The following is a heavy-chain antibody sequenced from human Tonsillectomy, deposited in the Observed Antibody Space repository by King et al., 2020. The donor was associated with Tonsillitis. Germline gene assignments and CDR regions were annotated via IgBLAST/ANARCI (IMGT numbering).Heavy chain of an antibody. Sequence: VQLVESGGAVVQPGGSLRLSCAASGFPFDDHTMHWVRQVPGKALEWVSLVSWDSAGIYYTDSVKGRFTISRDNSKNSLYLQMNSLRPDDTAFYYCAKGGSSYDLCLEHWGQGTLVTVST. CDR2: VSWDSAGI. CDR1: GFPFDDHT. D-gene: IGHD3-16*01. CDR3: AKGGSSYDLCLEH. V-gene: IGHV3-43*01. J-gene: IGHJ5*02.